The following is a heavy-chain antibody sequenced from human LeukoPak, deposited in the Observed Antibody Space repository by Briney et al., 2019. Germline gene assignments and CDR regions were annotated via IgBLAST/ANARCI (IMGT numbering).Heavy chain of an antibody. Sequence: NPSETLSLTCTVSGGSISSGGYYWSWIRQHPGKGLEWIGYIYYSGSTYYNPSLKSRVTISVDTSKNQFSLKLSSVTAADTAIYYCAGGTYYYFDYWGQGTLVTVSS. V-gene: IGHV4-31*03. D-gene: IGHD1-26*01. CDR2: IYYSGST. CDR3: AGGTYYYFDY. J-gene: IGHJ4*02. CDR1: GGSISSGGYY.